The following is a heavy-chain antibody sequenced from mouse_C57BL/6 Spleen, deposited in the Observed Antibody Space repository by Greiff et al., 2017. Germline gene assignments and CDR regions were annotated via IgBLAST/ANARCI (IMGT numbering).Heavy chain of an antibody. CDR3: ARAGNYVGYYAMDY. D-gene: IGHD2-1*01. V-gene: IGHV1-18*01. CDR1: GYTFTDYN. Sequence: EVQLQESGPELVKPGASVKIPCKASGYTFTDYNMDWVKQSHGKSLEWIGDINPNNGGTIYNQKFKGKATLTVDKSSSTAYMELRSLTSEDTAVYYCARAGNYVGYYAMDYWGQGTSVTVSS. CDR2: INPNNGGT. J-gene: IGHJ4*01.